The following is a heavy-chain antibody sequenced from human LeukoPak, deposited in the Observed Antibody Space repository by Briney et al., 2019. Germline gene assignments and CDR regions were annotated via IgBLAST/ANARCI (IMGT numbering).Heavy chain of an antibody. V-gene: IGHV4-59*08. Sequence: PSETLSPTCTVSGGSMSSYYWSWIRQPPGKGLEWIGYIYYNGKTNYSPSLNSRVTISVDTSRNQFSLKLNSVTAADTAVYYCARGGWSVDYWGQGTLVTVSS. J-gene: IGHJ4*02. CDR1: GGSMSSYY. CDR3: ARGGWSVDY. CDR2: IYYNGKT. D-gene: IGHD6-19*01.